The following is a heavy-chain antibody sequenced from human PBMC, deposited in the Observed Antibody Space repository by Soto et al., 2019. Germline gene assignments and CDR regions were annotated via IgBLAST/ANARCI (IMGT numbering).Heavy chain of an antibody. CDR1: GFRFSDCA. D-gene: IGHD2-8*01. V-gene: IGHV3-49*04. J-gene: IGHJ3*01. CDR3: TRLPPEWFRTTPFDF. Sequence: GGSLRLSCTGFGFRFSDCAVTWVRQTPGKGLEWVGFIASKTYGATREYAASVKGRFIISRDDPKSIAYLQMNGLKIEDTAVYFCTRLPPEWFRTTPFDFWGQGTRVTVSS. CDR2: IASKTYGATR.